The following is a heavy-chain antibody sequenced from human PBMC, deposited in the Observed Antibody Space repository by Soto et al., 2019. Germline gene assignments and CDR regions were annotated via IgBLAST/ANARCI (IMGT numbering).Heavy chain of an antibody. CDR1: GGSFSGYY. J-gene: IGHJ1*01. V-gene: IGHV4-34*01. D-gene: IGHD6-19*01. Sequence: QVQLQQWGAGLLKPSETLSLTCAVYGGSFSGYYWSWIRQPPGKGLEWIGEINHSGSTNYNPSLKRRVTISVATSKNQFSLKLSSVTAADTAVYYCARARHSSGWARLGGTDIHCTFQHWGQGTLVTVSS. CDR3: ARARHSSGWARLGGTDIHCTFQH. CDR2: INHSGST.